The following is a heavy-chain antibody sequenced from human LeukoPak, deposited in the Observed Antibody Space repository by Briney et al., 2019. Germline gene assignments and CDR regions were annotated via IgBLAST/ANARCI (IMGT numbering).Heavy chain of an antibody. Sequence: PSETLSLTCTVSGGSIRSYYWSWIRQPAGKGLEWIGRIYSSGSTNYNPSLKSRITMSVDTSKNQFSLKLSSVTAADTAVYYCARTDFWSGSLFDYWGQGTLVTVSS. CDR3: ARTDFWSGSLFDY. D-gene: IGHD3-3*01. CDR2: IYSSGST. J-gene: IGHJ4*02. V-gene: IGHV4-4*07. CDR1: GGSIRSYY.